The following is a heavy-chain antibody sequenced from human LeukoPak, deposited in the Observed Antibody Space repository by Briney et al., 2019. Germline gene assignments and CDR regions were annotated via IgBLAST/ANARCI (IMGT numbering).Heavy chain of an antibody. CDR2: ISYDGSNK. V-gene: IGHV3-30*04. CDR3: ARDPLRYLRVGHYDY. D-gene: IGHD3-9*01. J-gene: IGHJ4*02. Sequence: PGRSLRLSCAASGFTFSSYAMHWVRQAPGKGLEWVAVISYDGSNKYYADSVKGRFTISRDNSKNTLYLQMNSLRAEDTAVYYCARDPLRYLRVGHYDYWGQGTLVAVSS. CDR1: GFTFSSYA.